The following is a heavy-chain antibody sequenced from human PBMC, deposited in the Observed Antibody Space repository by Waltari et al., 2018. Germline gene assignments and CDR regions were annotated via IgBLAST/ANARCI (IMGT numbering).Heavy chain of an antibody. CDR1: GISFTNYA. Sequence: QVQLVESGGGVVQPGRSLRLSCAASGISFTNYAMHWVRQAPGKGLEGVAIISSHGSNRYYADSVKGRFTISRDSSKNTLFLQMNSLRGEDTAVYYCARGGIAAAADFDYWGQGTLVTVSS. J-gene: IGHJ4*02. CDR2: ISSHGSNR. D-gene: IGHD6-13*01. V-gene: IGHV3-30*03. CDR3: ARGGIAAAADFDY.